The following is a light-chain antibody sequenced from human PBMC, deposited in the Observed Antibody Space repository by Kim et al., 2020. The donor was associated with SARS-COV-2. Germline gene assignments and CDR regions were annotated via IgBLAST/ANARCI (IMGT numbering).Light chain of an antibody. V-gene: IGKV3-11*01. J-gene: IGKJ4*02. CDR3: QQHSNWPPLT. CDR2: DAS. Sequence: EIVLTQSPATLSLSPGERATLSCRASQSVSSYLAWYQQKPGQAPRLLIYDASNRATGIPARFSGSGSGTDFTLTISSLEPEDFAVYYCQQHSNWPPLTFGRGTKVDIK. CDR1: QSVSSY.